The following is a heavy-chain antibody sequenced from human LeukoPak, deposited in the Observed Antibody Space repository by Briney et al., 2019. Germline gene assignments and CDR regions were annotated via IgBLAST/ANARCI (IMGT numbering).Heavy chain of an antibody. V-gene: IGHV4-30-2*01. J-gene: IGHJ6*03. Sequence: SSETLSLTCTVSGGSISSGGYYWSWIRQPPGKGLEWIGYIYHSGSTYYNPSLKSRVTISVDRSKNQFSLKLSSVTAADTAVYYCARDVPSAAGAYYYYYYMDVWGKGTTVTVSS. CDR1: GGSISSGGYY. CDR2: IYHSGST. CDR3: ARDVPSAAGAYYYYYYMDV. D-gene: IGHD3-10*01.